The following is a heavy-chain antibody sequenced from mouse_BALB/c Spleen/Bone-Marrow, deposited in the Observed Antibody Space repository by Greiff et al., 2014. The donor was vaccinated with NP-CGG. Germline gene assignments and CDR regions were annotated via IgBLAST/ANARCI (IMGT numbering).Heavy chain of an antibody. Sequence: DVQLQESGAELVKPGASVKLSCTASGFNIKDTYMHWVKQRPEQGLEWIGRIDPANGNTKYDPKFQGKATITADTSSNTAYLQLSSLTSEDTAVYYCAFYYYGSSPFAYWGQGILVTVSA. D-gene: IGHD1-1*01. CDR2: IDPANGNT. CDR1: GFNIKDTY. J-gene: IGHJ3*01. CDR3: AFYYYGSSPFAY. V-gene: IGHV14-3*02.